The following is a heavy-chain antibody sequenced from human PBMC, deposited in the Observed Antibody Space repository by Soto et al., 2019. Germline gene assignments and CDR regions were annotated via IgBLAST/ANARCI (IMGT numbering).Heavy chain of an antibody. Sequence: GGSLRLSCAASGFTFATFAMSWVRQAPGKGLEWVSGLSDSGGITYYADSVRGRFTISRDNSKNKLYLQMNSLRGDDMAVYYCAQRGGSGYYGAFDYWGHGTLVTVSS. J-gene: IGHJ4*01. V-gene: IGHV3-23*01. CDR2: LSDSGGIT. CDR3: AQRGGSGYYGAFDY. CDR1: GFTFATFA. D-gene: IGHD3-22*01.